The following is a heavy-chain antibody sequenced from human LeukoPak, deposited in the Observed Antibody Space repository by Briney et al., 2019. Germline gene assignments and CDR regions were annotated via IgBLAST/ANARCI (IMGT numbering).Heavy chain of an antibody. V-gene: IGHV4-38-2*02. CDR2: IYHSGSA. CDR1: GYSISSGYY. D-gene: IGHD6-19*01. Sequence: KASETLSLTCTVSGYSISSGYYWGWIRQPPGRGREWIGSIYHSGSAYYNPSLKSRVTISVDTSKNQFSLKLSSVTAADTAVYYCARHKYSSGWPPEGAFDIWGQGTMVTVSS. J-gene: IGHJ3*02. CDR3: ARHKYSSGWPPEGAFDI.